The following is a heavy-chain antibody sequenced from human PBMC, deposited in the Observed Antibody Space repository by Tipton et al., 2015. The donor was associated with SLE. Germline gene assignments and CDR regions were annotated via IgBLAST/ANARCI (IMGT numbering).Heavy chain of an antibody. V-gene: IGHV4-61*01. CDR3: ARGGDYYSSGWDYYYYYMDV. CDR1: GGSVSSGSYY. Sequence: TLSLTCTVSGGSVSSGSYYWSWIRQPPGKGLEWIGYIYHSGSTYYNPSLKSRVTISVDTSKNQFSLKLSSVTAADTAVYYCARGGDYYSSGWDYYYYYMDVWGKGTTVTVSS. J-gene: IGHJ6*03. D-gene: IGHD6-19*01. CDR2: IYHSGST.